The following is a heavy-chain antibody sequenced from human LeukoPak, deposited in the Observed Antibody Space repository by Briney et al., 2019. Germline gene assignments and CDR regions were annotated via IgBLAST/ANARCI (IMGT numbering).Heavy chain of an antibody. V-gene: IGHV1-2*02. D-gene: IGHD3-22*01. Sequence: ASVKVSCKASGYTFTGDYMHWVRQAPGQGLEWMGWINPNSGGTNYAQKFQGRVTMTRDTSISTAYMELSRLRSDDTAVYYCARVYYYDSSGYSTFDYWGQGTLVTVSS. CDR2: INPNSGGT. CDR1: GYTFTGDY. J-gene: IGHJ4*02. CDR3: ARVYYYDSSGYSTFDY.